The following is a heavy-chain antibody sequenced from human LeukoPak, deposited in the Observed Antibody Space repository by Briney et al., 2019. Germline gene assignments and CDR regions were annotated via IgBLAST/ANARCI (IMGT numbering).Heavy chain of an antibody. Sequence: SETLSLTCTVSGGSISSYYWSWIRQPAGKGLEWIGRIYTSGSTNYNPSLKSRVTMSVDTSKNQISLKLSSVTAADTAVYYCARDRPLYCSSTSCYKEDYYYYYMDVWGKGTTVTVSS. D-gene: IGHD2-2*02. CDR3: ARDRPLYCSSTSCYKEDYYYYYMDV. CDR1: GGSISSYY. J-gene: IGHJ6*03. V-gene: IGHV4-4*07. CDR2: IYTSGST.